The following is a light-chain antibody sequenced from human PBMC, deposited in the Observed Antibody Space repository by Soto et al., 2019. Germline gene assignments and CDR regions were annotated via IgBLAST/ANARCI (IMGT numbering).Light chain of an antibody. CDR3: QQYGSSPWT. V-gene: IGKV3-20*01. CDR2: GTS. CDR1: QSVSSTY. J-gene: IGKJ1*01. Sequence: EIVLTQSPGTLSLSPRERATLSCRASQSVSSTYLAWYQQKPGQAPRLLIYGTSSRATGIPDRFGGSGSGTDFTLTISRLEPEDFAVYYCQQYGSSPWTFGQGTKVEIK.